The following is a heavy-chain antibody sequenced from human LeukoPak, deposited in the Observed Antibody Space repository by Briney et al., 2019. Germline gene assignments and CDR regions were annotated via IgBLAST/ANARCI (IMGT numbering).Heavy chain of an antibody. CDR3: ARVVRDCSGGSCYLSYNYMDV. CDR1: GYTFTSYA. V-gene: IGHV7-4-1*02. CDR2: INTNTGNP. D-gene: IGHD2-15*01. J-gene: IGHJ6*03. Sequence: ASVKVSCKASGYTFTSYAMNWVRQAPGQGLEWMGWINTNTGNPTYAQGFTGRFVFSLDTSVSTAYLQISSLKAEDTAVYYCARVVRDCSGGSCYLSYNYMDVWGKGTTVTVSS.